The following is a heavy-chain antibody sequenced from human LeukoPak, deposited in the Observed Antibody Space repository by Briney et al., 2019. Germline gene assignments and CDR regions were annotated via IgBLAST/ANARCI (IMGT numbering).Heavy chain of an antibody. J-gene: IGHJ4*02. V-gene: IGHV3-30*02. D-gene: IGHD2-15*01. CDR3: AKGAGGLVVENFDY. CDR2: IRYDGSNK. CDR1: GFTFSSYG. Sequence: GGSLRLSCAASGFTFSSYGMHWVRQAPGKGLEWVAFIRYDGSNKYYADSVKGRFTISRDNSKNTLYLQMNSLRAEDTAVYYCAKGAGGLVVENFDYWGQGTLVTVSS.